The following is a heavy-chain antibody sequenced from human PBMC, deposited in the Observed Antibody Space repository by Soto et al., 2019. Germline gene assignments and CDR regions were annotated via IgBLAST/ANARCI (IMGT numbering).Heavy chain of an antibody. J-gene: IGHJ4*02. CDR1: GYTFTSYD. CDR3: ARGEILVGATGDY. V-gene: IGHV1-8*01. CDR2: MNPNSGNT. Sequence: QVQLVQSGAEVKKPGDSVKVSCKASGYTFTSYDINWVRQATGQGLEWMGWMNPNSGNTGYAQKCHGRVTMTMNTSISTAYMELSSLRSEDTAVYYCARGEILVGATGDYWGQGTLVTVSS. D-gene: IGHD1-26*01.